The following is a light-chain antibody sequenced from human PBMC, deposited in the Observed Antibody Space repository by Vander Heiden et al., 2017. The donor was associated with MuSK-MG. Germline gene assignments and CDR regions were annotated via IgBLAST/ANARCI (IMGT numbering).Light chain of an antibody. Sequence: IVMTQSQLSLPVTLGEPASISCRSSQSPLHSNGYNYLDWYLQKPGHSPQLLIYLGSNRAYGVPDRFSGSGLVTDFTLKISRGEAEDVGVYFCMQVLQIHTFGQGTKLEIK. CDR2: LGS. J-gene: IGKJ2*01. CDR3: MQVLQIHT. CDR1: QSPLHSNGYNY. V-gene: IGKV2-28*01.